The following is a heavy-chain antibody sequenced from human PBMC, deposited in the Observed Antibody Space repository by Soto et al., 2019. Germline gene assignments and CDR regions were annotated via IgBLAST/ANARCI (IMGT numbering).Heavy chain of an antibody. D-gene: IGHD6-13*01. CDR3: ARVLSAAGSVS. J-gene: IGHJ5*02. CDR2: ITSTGSST. CDR1: GFTFSSYS. V-gene: IGHV3-48*01. Sequence: GSLRLSCAASGFTFSSYSMNWVRQTPGKGLEWIAYITSTGSSTYYADSMKGRFTISRDNGKNSLYLQMNSLRAEDTAIYYCARVLSAAGSVSWGQGTLVTVSS.